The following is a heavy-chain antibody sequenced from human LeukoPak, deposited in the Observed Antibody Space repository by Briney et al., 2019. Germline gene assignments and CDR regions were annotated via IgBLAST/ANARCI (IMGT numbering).Heavy chain of an antibody. CDR2: ISSNSAYI. V-gene: IGHV3-21*01. J-gene: IGHJ4*02. D-gene: IGHD2-15*01. CDR3: AGGYCSGGSCYFDY. CDR1: GFTFSGYS. Sequence: PGGSLRLSCAASGFTFSGYSMNWVRQAPGKGLEWVSSISSNSAYIYYADSVRGRFTISGDNAKNSLYLQMNSLRAEDTAVYYCAGGYCSGGSCYFDYWGQGTLVTVSS.